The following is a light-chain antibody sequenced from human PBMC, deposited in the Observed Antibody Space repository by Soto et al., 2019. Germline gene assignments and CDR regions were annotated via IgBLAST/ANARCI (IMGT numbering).Light chain of an antibody. CDR3: QQSFSTPFS. Sequence: DMQMTQSPSSLSASVGDRVTITCRAGQNIENYLNWYQQKPGKAPKLLIYAASSLESGVPSRFSGSGSGTDFTLTISSLQREDLALYYCQQSFSTPFSFGPGTRVHI. CDR2: AAS. CDR1: QNIENY. V-gene: IGKV1-39*01. J-gene: IGKJ3*01.